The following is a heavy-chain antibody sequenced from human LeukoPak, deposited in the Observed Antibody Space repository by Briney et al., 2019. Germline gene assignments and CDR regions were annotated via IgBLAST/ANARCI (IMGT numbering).Heavy chain of an antibody. CDR3: ARWDYYDSSGYQIAWFDP. CDR2: INHSGST. CDR1: GGSFSGYY. D-gene: IGHD3-22*01. V-gene: IGHV4-34*01. J-gene: IGHJ5*02. Sequence: SETLSLTCAVYGGSFSGYYWSWIRQPPGKGLEWIGEINHSGSTNYNPSLKSRVTISVDTSKNQFSLKLSSVTAADTAVYYCARWDYYDSSGYQIAWFDPWGQGTLVTVSS.